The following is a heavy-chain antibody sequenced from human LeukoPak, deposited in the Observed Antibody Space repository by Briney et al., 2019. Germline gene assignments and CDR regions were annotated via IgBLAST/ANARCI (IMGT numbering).Heavy chain of an antibody. CDR2: MNPNSGNT. V-gene: IGHV1-8*01. D-gene: IGHD2-21*01. CDR3: ASGIPWPTH. J-gene: IGHJ4*02. CDR1: GYTFTSYD. Sequence: ASVKVSCKTSGYTFTSYDVNWVRQATGQGLEWMGWMNPNSGNTGYAQKFQGRIIMTSDTSINTAYLELSSLRSEDTAVYYCASGIPWPTHRGQGTLVTVSS.